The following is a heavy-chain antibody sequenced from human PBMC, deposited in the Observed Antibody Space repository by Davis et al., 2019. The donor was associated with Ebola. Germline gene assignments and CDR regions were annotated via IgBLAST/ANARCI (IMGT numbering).Heavy chain of an antibody. J-gene: IGHJ6*02. CDR2: IKQDGSEK. CDR3: ARDPLAAAGTLGFYYYYGMDV. D-gene: IGHD6-13*01. V-gene: IGHV3-7*01. CDR1: GFTFSSYW. Sequence: PGGSLRLSCAASGFTFSSYWMSWVRQAPGKGLEWVANIKQDGSEKYYVDSVKGRFTISRDNAKNSLYLQMSSLRAEDTAVYYCARDPLAAAGTLGFYYYYGMDVWGQGTTVTVSS.